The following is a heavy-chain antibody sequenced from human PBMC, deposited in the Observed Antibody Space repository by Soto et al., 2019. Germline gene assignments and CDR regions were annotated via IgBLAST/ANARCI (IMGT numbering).Heavy chain of an antibody. CDR2: IKWDASEK. D-gene: IGHD3-10*01. J-gene: IGHJ4*02. Sequence: GGSLRRSFAASGFTFGYYWMSCVRQAPGKVLELLATIKWDASEKKYVYSVKGRFTMSRDNANNSVYMQMESLRAEETAVYDCARDSGYGSAASVNHYLYYLGQGTLVTVS. CDR3: ARDSGYGSAASVNHYLYY. V-gene: IGHV3-7*01. CDR1: GFTFGYYW.